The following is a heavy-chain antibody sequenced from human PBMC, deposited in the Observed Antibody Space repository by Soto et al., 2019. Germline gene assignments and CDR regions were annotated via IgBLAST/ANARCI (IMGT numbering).Heavy chain of an antibody. V-gene: IGHV1-24*01. CDR1: GYSLNELS. CDR3: ATGGPAGDFDN. D-gene: IGHD3-10*01. J-gene: IGHJ4*02. CDR2: FDPEEVEI. Sequence: QVHLVQSGAEVKKPGASVKVSCKVSGYSLNELSIHWVRQAPGKGLEWLGGFDPEEVEIIYAQKFQGRVTMTEDTSTDTANVDLSSLRSGDTAVYYCATGGPAGDFDNWGQGTLVTVSS.